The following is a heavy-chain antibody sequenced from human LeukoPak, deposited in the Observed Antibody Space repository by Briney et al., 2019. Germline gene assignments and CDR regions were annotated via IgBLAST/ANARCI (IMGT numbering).Heavy chain of an antibody. CDR2: ISWNSGSI. J-gene: IGHJ4*02. CDR1: GFTFDDHA. D-gene: IGHD3-22*01. CDR3: AKEGLLRNFDY. Sequence: GGSLRLSCAASGFTFDDHAMHWVRQAPGKGLEWVSGISWNSGSIGYADSVKGRFTISRDNAKNSLYLQMNSLRAEDMALYYCAKEGLLRNFDYWGQGTLVTVSS. V-gene: IGHV3-9*03.